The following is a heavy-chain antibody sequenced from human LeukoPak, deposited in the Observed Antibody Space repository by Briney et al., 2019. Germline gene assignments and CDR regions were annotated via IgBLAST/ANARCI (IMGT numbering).Heavy chain of an antibody. CDR2: ISYDGSNK. D-gene: IGHD3-10*01. V-gene: IGHV3-30*03. CDR1: GFTFSSYG. J-gene: IGHJ4*02. CDR3: ARDRYYGSGRYNYFDY. Sequence: GGSLRLSCAASGFTFSSYGMHCVRQAPGKGLELVAVISYDGSNKYYADSVKGRFTISRDNSKNTLYLQMNSLRAEDTAVYYCARDRYYGSGRYNYFDYWGQGTLVTVSS.